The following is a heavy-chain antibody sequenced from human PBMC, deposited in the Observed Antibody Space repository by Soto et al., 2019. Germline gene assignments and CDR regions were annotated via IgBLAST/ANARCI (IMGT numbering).Heavy chain of an antibody. J-gene: IGHJ6*02. CDR1: GYSFTSYW. CDR3: AGVPYSSSSFEYYYYYGMDV. D-gene: IGHD6-6*01. V-gene: IGHV5-10-1*01. CDR2: IDPSDSYT. Sequence: PGESLKISCKGSGYSFTSYWISWVRQMPGKGLEWMGRIDPSDSYTNYSPSFQGHVTISADKSISTAYLQWSSLKASNTAMYYCAGVPYSSSSFEYYYYYGMDVWGQGTTVTVSS.